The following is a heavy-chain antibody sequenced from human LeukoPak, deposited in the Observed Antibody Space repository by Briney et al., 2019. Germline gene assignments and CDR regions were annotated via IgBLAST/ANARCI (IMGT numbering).Heavy chain of an antibody. CDR1: GVSISSGDYY. D-gene: IGHD3-22*01. CDR3: ARPYYYDSRIDH. J-gene: IGHJ5*02. Sequence: SETLSLTCTVSGVSISSGDYYWRWIRQPRGKGLEWIAYMYYSGSTYYNPSLKSRVTMSADTSKNQLSLKLSSVTAADTAVYYCARPYYYDSRIDHWGQGILVTVSS. CDR2: MYYSGST. V-gene: IGHV4-30-4*01.